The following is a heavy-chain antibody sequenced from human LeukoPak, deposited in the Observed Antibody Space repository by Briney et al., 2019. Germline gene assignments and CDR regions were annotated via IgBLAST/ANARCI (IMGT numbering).Heavy chain of an antibody. D-gene: IGHD6-19*01. Sequence: SQTLSLTCAISGDSVSSNSAAWTWIRQSPSRGLEWRGRTYYRSKWYNDYAVSVTGRITINPDTSKNQFSLQLNSVTPEDTAVYYCARGAYSSGCPYFHYWGQGTLVTVSS. J-gene: IGHJ4*02. CDR3: ARGAYSSGCPYFHY. CDR1: GDSVSSNSAA. V-gene: IGHV6-1*01. CDR2: TYYRSKWYN.